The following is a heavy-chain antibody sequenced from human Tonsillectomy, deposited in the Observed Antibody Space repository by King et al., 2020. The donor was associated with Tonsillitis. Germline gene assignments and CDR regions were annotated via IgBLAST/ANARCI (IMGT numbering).Heavy chain of an antibody. V-gene: IGHV3-30*18. CDR2: ISYDGNNK. CDR1: GFTFNYYG. CDR3: AKSRAPKWALSASIDI. Sequence: VQLVESGGGVVQPGKSLRLSCAASGFTFNYYGMHWVRQAPGKGLEWVAMISYDGNNKYYADSLKGRFTISRDNSKNTVHLQMNNLRTEDTSVYYCAKSRAPKWALSASIDIWGQGTMVTVSS. D-gene: IGHD3-3*01. J-gene: IGHJ3*02.